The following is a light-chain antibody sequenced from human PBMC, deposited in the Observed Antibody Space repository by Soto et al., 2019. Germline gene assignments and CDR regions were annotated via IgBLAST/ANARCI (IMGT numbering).Light chain of an antibody. CDR2: GAS. J-gene: IGKJ3*01. V-gene: IGKV1-9*01. CDR3: QQLQRTPFT. CDR1: QDISRY. Sequence: GDRVTIPCRASQDISRYLAWYQQRAGKAPKLLIYGASTLQSGVPSRFSGSGSGTEFTLTISSLQPEDFATYHCQQLQRTPFTFGPGTTVDV.